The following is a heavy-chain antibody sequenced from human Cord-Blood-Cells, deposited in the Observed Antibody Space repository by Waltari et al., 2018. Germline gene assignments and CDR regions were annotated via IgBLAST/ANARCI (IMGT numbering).Heavy chain of an antibody. D-gene: IGHD5-12*01. Sequence: QVQLVQSGAEVKKPGSSVKVSCKASGGTFSSYAISWVRQAPGQGLEWMGRIIPILGIANYAQKFQGRVTITADKSTSTAYMELSSLRSEDTAVYYCASNRGPDQYRGWGVATRPLNYWGQGTLVTVSS. CDR1: GGTFSSYA. CDR2: IIPILGIA. J-gene: IGHJ4*02. V-gene: IGHV1-69*09. CDR3: ASNRGPDQYRGWGVATRPLNY.